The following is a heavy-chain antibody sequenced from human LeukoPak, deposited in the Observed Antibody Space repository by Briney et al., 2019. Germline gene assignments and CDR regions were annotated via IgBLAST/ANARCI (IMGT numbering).Heavy chain of an antibody. CDR3: ACTAYYYYYLDV. CDR2: VSGSGDNT. Sequence: GRSLRLSCAASGFTFSSHAMSWVRQAPGEGLEWVSAVSGSGDNTYYADSVKGRITISRDNSKNTLYLHMSSLRAEDAAVYYCACTAYYYYYLDVWGKGTTVTVSS. D-gene: IGHD5-18*01. CDR1: GFTFSSHA. J-gene: IGHJ6*03. V-gene: IGHV3-23*01.